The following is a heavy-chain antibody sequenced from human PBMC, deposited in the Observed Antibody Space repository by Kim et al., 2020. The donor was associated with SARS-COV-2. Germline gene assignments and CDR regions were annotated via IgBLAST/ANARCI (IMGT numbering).Heavy chain of an antibody. J-gene: IGHJ4*02. CDR2: IIGSGERT. Sequence: GGSLRLSCEVSGCTFSNHAIGWVRQAPGKGLEWVSDIIGSGERTFYADFVKGRFTISRDNSGNTVYLQMDSLRAEDTAVYYCAKRRTVAGGDFDYCGQG. D-gene: IGHD6-19*01. V-gene: IGHV3-23*01. CDR3: AKRRTVAGGDFDY. CDR1: GCTFSNHA.